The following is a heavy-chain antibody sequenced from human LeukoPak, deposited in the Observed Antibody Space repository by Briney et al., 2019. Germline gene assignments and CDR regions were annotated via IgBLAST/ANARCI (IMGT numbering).Heavy chain of an antibody. J-gene: IGHJ4*02. CDR2: ISSSSSTI. V-gene: IGHV3-48*04. D-gene: IGHD4-17*01. CDR3: ARVDMTTVTAIAY. CDR1: GFTFSSYG. Sequence: GGSLRLSCAASGFTFSSYGMNWVRQAPGKGLEWVSYISSSSSTIYYADSVKGRFTISRDNAKNSLYLQMNSLRAEDTAVYYCARVDMTTVTAIAYWGQGTLVTVSS.